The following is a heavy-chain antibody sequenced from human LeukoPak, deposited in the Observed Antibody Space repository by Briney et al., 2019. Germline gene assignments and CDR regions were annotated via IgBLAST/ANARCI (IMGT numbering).Heavy chain of an antibody. D-gene: IGHD3-10*01. J-gene: IGHJ3*02. Sequence: ASVKVSCKASGYTFTGYYMHWVRQAPGQGLEWMGWINPNSGGTNYAQKFQGWVTMTRDTSISTAYMELSRLRSDDTAVYYCARDQKGDHDAFDIWGQGTMVTVSS. V-gene: IGHV1-2*04. CDR1: GYTFTGYY. CDR3: ARDQKGDHDAFDI. CDR2: INPNSGGT.